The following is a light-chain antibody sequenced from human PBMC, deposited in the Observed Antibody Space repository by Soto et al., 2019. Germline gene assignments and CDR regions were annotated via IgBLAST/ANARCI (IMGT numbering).Light chain of an antibody. CDR2: AAS. V-gene: IGKV1-12*01. Sequence: DIQMTQSPSTLSGSVGDRVTITCRASQTISSWLAWYQQKPWKAPKLLIYAASSLQSGVPSRFSGSGSGTDFTLTISSLQPEDFATYYCQHADSFPLITVGQGTRLEIK. J-gene: IGKJ5*01. CDR3: QHADSFPLIT. CDR1: QTISSW.